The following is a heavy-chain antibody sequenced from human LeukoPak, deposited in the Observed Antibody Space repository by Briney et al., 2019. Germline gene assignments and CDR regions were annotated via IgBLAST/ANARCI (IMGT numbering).Heavy chain of an antibody. CDR2: ISYDGSNK. V-gene: IGHV3-30*18. J-gene: IGHJ1*01. D-gene: IGHD6-19*01. CDR3: AKDRSSGWYSFQH. CDR1: GFTFSSYG. Sequence: PGRSLRLSCAASGFTFSSYGMHWVRQAPGKGLEWVAVISYDGSNKYYADSVKGRSTISRDNSKNTLYLQMNSLRPEDTAVYYCAKDRSSGWYSFQHWGQGTLVSVSS.